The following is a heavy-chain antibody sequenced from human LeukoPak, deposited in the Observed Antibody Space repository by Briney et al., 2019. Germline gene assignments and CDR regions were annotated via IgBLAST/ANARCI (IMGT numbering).Heavy chain of an antibody. CDR1: GDSVSSSNYY. V-gene: IGHV4-61*01. CDR3: ARLTRRSGNYSDY. J-gene: IGHJ4*02. CDR2: IYYGGNT. D-gene: IGHD1-1*01. Sequence: SETLSLTCAVSGDSVSSSNYYWSWIRQPPGKGLEWIGYIYYGGNTNYNPSLQSRVTISVDTSKSQFSLKLGSVTAADTAVYYCARLTRRSGNYSDYWGQGTLVTVSS.